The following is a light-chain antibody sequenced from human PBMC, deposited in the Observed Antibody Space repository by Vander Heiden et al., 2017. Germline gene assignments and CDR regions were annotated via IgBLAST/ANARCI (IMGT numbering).Light chain of an antibody. CDR1: ALPKKY. Sequence: SYELTQPPSVSVSPGQTARITCSGDALPKKYAYWYQQKSGQAPVLVIYDDSKRPSGIPERFSGSSSGTMANSTTSGAQVEDEADYYCYSTANSGNHSGVFGGGTKLTVL. CDR2: DDS. CDR3: YSTANSGNHSGV. V-gene: IGLV3-10*01. J-gene: IGLJ3*02.